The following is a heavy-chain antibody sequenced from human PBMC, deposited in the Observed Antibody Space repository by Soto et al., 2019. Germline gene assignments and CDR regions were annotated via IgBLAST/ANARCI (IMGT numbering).Heavy chain of an antibody. D-gene: IGHD6-19*01. Sequence: QVQLVESGGGVVQPGTSLRLSCAASGFTSRSFGMHWVRQAPGKGLEWVAVISYDGSNKFYADSVKGRFTISRDNSKNTLYLQMSSLRAEDTAVYYCARDHHSSGWYYFGYWGQGTLVTVSS. CDR3: ARDHHSSGWYYFGY. CDR1: GFTSRSFG. CDR2: ISYDGSNK. V-gene: IGHV3-30*03. J-gene: IGHJ4*02.